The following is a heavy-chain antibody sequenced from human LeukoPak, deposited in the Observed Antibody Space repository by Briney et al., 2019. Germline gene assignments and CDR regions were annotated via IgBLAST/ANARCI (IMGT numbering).Heavy chain of an antibody. J-gene: IGHJ4*02. D-gene: IGHD3-22*01. Sequence: QTGGSLRLSCAASGFTFDDYAMHWVRQAPGKGLEWVSGISWNSGSTGYADSVKGRFTISRDNAKNSLYLQMNSLRAEDTALYYCAKDITSYYYDSSGSLFDYWGQGTLVTVSS. V-gene: IGHV3-9*01. CDR3: AKDITSYYYDSSGSLFDY. CDR1: GFTFDDYA. CDR2: ISWNSGST.